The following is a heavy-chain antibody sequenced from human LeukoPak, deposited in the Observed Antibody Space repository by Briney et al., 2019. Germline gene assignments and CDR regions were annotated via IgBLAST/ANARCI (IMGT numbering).Heavy chain of an antibody. Sequence: ASVKVSCKASGYTFTSYGISWVRQAPGQGPEGMGWISAYNGNTNYAQKLQGRVTMTTDTSTSTAYMELRSLRSDDTAVYYCARGWNYDILTGYYNYYGMDVWGQGTTVTVSS. D-gene: IGHD3-9*01. J-gene: IGHJ6*02. CDR1: GYTFTSYG. CDR2: ISAYNGNT. V-gene: IGHV1-18*01. CDR3: ARGWNYDILTGYYNYYGMDV.